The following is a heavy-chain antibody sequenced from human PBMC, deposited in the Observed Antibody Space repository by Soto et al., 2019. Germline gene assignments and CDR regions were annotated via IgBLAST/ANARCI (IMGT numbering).Heavy chain of an antibody. Sequence: PGGSLRLSCIASGFTFSGYSMSWVRQAPGKGLEWVTGISGNGGSTYNADSVLGRVTISRDNSKNTLYLQMNSLRAEDTAVYYCAKMGPFSDSYQGDPYYYYGMDVWGQGTTVTVSS. D-gene: IGHD2-15*01. CDR2: ISGNGGST. V-gene: IGHV3-23*01. J-gene: IGHJ6*02. CDR1: GFTFSGYS. CDR3: AKMGPFSDSYQGDPYYYYGMDV.